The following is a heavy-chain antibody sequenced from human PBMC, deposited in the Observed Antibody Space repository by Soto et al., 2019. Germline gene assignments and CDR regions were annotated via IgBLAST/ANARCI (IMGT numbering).Heavy chain of an antibody. V-gene: IGHV1-69*01. Sequence: QVQPVQSGAEVKKPGSSVKVSCKASGGTFSSYAISWVRQAPGQGLEWMGGIIPIFGTANYAQKFQGRVTVAADESTSTAYMKLSSLRSEDTAVYYCARVKRTQMATPDYWGQGTLVTVSS. CDR1: GGTFSSYA. J-gene: IGHJ4*02. CDR3: ARVKRTQMATPDY. D-gene: IGHD5-12*01. CDR2: IIPIFGTA.